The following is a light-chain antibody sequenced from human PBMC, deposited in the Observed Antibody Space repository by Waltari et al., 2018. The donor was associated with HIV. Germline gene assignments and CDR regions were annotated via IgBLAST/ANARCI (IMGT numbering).Light chain of an antibody. CDR2: GAY. CDR1: QGIANW. CDR3: QQTNSFPIT. Sequence: DIQMTQFPSSVSASVGDRVTMTCRATQGIANWVAWYPQKPGKAPKLLIHGAYILQEGVPSRFSGSGSGTFFSLTINSLQPEDFATYYCQQTNSFPITFGQGTRLDSK. V-gene: IGKV1D-12*01. J-gene: IGKJ5*01.